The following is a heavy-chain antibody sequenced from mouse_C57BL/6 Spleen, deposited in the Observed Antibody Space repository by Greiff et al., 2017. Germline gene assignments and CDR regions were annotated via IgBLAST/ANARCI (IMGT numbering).Heavy chain of an antibody. CDR2: IYPGDGDT. CDR1: GYAFSSSW. V-gene: IGHV1-82*01. D-gene: IGHD1-1*01. Sequence: VHLVESGPELVKPGVSVKISCKASGYAFSSSWMNWVKQRPGKGLEWIGRIYPGDGDTNYNGKFKGKATLTADKSSSTAYMQLSSLTSEDSAVYFCARNYGSSFDYWGQGTTLTVSS. J-gene: IGHJ2*01. CDR3: ARNYGSSFDY.